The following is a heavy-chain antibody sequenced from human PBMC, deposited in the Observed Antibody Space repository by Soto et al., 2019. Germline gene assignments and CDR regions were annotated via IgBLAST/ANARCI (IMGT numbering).Heavy chain of an antibody. Sequence: ASVKVSCKASGYTFTSYGISWVRQAPGQGLEWMGWTSAYNGNTNYAQKLQGRVTMTTDTSTSTAYMELRSLRSDDTAVYYCARGPGAMVRGVNDYWGQGTLVTVSS. CDR1: GYTFTSYG. D-gene: IGHD3-10*01. CDR2: TSAYNGNT. CDR3: ARGPGAMVRGVNDY. V-gene: IGHV1-18*01. J-gene: IGHJ4*02.